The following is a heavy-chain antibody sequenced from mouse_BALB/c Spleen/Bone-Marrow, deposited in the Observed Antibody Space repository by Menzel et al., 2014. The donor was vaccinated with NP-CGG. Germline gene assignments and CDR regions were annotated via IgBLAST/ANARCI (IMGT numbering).Heavy chain of an antibody. V-gene: IGHV5-4*02. J-gene: IGHJ1*01. CDR3: AREYGTSYDYYIDV. Sequence: EVKVVESGGGLVKPGGSLKLSCAASGFTFSDNYMYWVRQTPEKRLEWVATISDGGSYTYYPDSVKGRFTVSRDNAKNNLYLQMSSLKSEDTAMYYCAREYGTSYDYYIDVWGAGTSVTVSS. CDR1: GFTFSDNY. D-gene: IGHD1-1*01. CDR2: ISDGGSYT.